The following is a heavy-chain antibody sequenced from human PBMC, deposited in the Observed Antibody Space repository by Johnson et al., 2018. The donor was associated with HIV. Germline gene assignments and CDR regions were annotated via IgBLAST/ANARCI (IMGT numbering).Heavy chain of an antibody. J-gene: IGHJ3*02. V-gene: IGHV3-9*01. Sequence: VQLVESGGGLVQPGRSLRLSCAASGFTFDEYAMHWVRQAPGKGLEWVSGISWHSGSIDYADSVKGRFTISRDNSKNMVDLQMNSLRIEDTAIYYCVKDSKRELLQGKDAFDIWGQGTMVTVSS. CDR2: ISWHSGSI. CDR3: VKDSKRELLQGKDAFDI. CDR1: GFTFDEYA. D-gene: IGHD1-26*01.